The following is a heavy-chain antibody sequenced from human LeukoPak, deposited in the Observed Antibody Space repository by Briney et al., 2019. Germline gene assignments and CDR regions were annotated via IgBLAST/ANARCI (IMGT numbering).Heavy chain of an antibody. Sequence: ASVKVSCKASGGTFSSYAISWVRQAPGQGLEWMGRIIPILGIANYAQKFQGRVTITADKSTGTAYMELSSLRSEDTAVYYCARDEDTAMVRGYYYYGMDVWGQGTTVTVSS. J-gene: IGHJ6*02. D-gene: IGHD5-18*01. V-gene: IGHV1-69*04. CDR1: GGTFSSYA. CDR3: ARDEDTAMVRGYYYYGMDV. CDR2: IIPILGIA.